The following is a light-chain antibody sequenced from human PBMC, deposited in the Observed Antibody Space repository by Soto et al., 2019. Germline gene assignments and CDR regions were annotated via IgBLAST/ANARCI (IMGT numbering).Light chain of an antibody. CDR1: QSICNW. V-gene: IGKV1-5*03. CDR3: QQYISVSLLT. Sequence: EIQMTQSPSTLSSSIGDRVTITCRTSQSICNWLAWYQQKPGKAPKLLIYRASTLESGVPSRFSGSGSGTEFTLTISSLQPDDFSTYYCQQYISVSLLTFGGGTNVDIK. J-gene: IGKJ4*01. CDR2: RAS.